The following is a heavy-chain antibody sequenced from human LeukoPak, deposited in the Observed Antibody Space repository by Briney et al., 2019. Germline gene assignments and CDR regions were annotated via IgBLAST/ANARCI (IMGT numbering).Heavy chain of an antibody. CDR1: GFTFNSYA. CDR3: AKAKTQAMVLPGNY. Sequence: GGSLRLSCAASGFTFNSYAMSWVRQAPEKGLEWVATISGSGGGTYYADSVKGRFTISRDDSKNTLYLQMNSLRAEDTAVYYCAKAKTQAMVLPGNYWGQGTLVTVSS. V-gene: IGHV3-23*01. D-gene: IGHD5-18*01. CDR2: ISGSGGGT. J-gene: IGHJ4*02.